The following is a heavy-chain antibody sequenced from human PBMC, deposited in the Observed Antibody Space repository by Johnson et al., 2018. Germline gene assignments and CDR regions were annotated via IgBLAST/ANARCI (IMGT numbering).Heavy chain of an antibody. CDR3: AKVSVPYYYGSGSYSYYNMDV. V-gene: IGHV3-43D*03. CDR2: ISWDGGST. CDR1: GFTFDDYA. D-gene: IGHD3-10*01. Sequence: VQLVQSGGVVVQPGGSLRLSCAASGFTFDDYAMHWVRQAPGKGLEWVSLISWDGGSTYYADSVKGRFTISRDNSKNSLYLQRNSLRAEDTALYYCAKVSVPYYYGSGSYSYYNMDVWGKGTTVTVSS. J-gene: IGHJ6*03.